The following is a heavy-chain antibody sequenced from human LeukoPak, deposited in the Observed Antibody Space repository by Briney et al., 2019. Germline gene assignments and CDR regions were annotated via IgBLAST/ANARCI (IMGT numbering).Heavy chain of an antibody. J-gene: IGHJ5*02. D-gene: IGHD2-15*01. Sequence: ASVKVSCKASGYTFTGYYMHWVRQAPGQGLEWMGWINPNSGGTNYAQKFQGRVTMTRDTSISTAYMELSRLRSEDTAVYYCARNIVVVVAARGFWFDPWGQGTLVTVSS. V-gene: IGHV1-2*02. CDR3: ARNIVVVVAARGFWFDP. CDR2: INPNSGGT. CDR1: GYTFTGYY.